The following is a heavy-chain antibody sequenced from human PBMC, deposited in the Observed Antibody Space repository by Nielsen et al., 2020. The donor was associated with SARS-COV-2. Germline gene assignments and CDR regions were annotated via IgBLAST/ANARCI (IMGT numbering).Heavy chain of an antibody. CDR2: ISGQGAST. J-gene: IGHJ4*02. D-gene: IGHD5-12*01. Sequence: GESLKISCAVSEFSFEKSAMSWVRQAPGKGLEWVSTISGQGASTYYADSVKGRFTISRDNAKSSLSLQMNSLRVEDTAVYFCTRDRGGEYSAYGKDFDFWGQGTMVTVSS. CDR1: EFSFEKSA. V-gene: IGHV3-23*01. CDR3: TRDRGGEYSAYGKDFDF.